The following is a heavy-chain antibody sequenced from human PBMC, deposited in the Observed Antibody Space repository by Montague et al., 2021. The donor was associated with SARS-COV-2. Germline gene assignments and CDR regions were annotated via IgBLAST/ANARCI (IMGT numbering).Heavy chain of an antibody. Sequence: SETLSLTCTVSGGSISSIYWNWSWRRCRGGQAQIGIGHVCTTVTTNYSLSPTTRLNISVDTSKNQFSLKLSTVTAADTAVYYGVVTPSLYYHGMDVWGQGT. CDR1: GGSISSIYWN. V-gene: IGHV4-39*01. J-gene: IGHJ6*02. D-gene: IGHD4-23*01. CDR3: VVTPSLYYHGMDV. CDR2: VCTTVTT.